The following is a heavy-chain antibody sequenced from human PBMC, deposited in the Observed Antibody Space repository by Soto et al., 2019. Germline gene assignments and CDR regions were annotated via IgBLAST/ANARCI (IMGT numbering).Heavy chain of an antibody. J-gene: IGHJ5*02. CDR2: ISHSGIT. CDR1: GGSITSANW. CDR3: ARVLRGWFDP. Sequence: SETLSLTCAVSGGSITSANWWTWVRQPPGGGLEWIGEISHSGITNYKASLKSRATMSVDKTKNDVSLKLTSVTAADTAVYYCARVLRGWFDPWGQGTPVTVS. V-gene: IGHV4-4*02.